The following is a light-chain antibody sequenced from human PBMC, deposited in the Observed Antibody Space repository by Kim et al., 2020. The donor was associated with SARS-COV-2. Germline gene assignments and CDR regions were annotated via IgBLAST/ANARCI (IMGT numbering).Light chain of an antibody. Sequence: GQWVTIVCSGSSTNVVRNFLNWYQQLPGPAPKVFIFNDNQRPSGVPDRFSGSRSGTSASLAISGLQSEDEADYYCATWDVTLNGWVFGGGTQLTVL. CDR3: ATWDVTLNGWV. J-gene: IGLJ3*02. CDR1: STNVVRNF. CDR2: NDN. V-gene: IGLV1-44*01.